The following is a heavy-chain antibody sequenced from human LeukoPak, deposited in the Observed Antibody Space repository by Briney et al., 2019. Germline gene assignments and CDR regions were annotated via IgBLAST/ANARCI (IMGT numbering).Heavy chain of an antibody. Sequence: PGRSLRLSCAASGFTFSSHGMHWVRQAPGKGLEWVAVISYDGSNKYYADSVKGRFTISRDNSKSTLYLEVNTLRAEDTAVYYCAKDYSFYSHYYTMDVWGQGTTVTVSS. CDR3: AKDYSFYSHYYTMDV. CDR1: GFTFSSHG. CDR2: ISYDGSNK. D-gene: IGHD2-21*01. V-gene: IGHV3-30*18. J-gene: IGHJ6*02.